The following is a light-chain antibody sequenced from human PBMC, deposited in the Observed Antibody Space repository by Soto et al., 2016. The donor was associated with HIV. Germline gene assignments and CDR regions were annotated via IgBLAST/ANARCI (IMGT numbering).Light chain of an antibody. Sequence: DIQMTQSPSSLSASVEDRVTITCRASQNIKSYLNWYQKKVGEAPKLLIFAAVNLQSGVPSRFSGSVSGTDFILTITSLQPEDFATYYCQQSYSTPWTFGLGTRVDIE. CDR1: QNIKSY. J-gene: IGKJ1*01. V-gene: IGKV1-39*01. CDR3: QQSYSTPWT. CDR2: AAV.